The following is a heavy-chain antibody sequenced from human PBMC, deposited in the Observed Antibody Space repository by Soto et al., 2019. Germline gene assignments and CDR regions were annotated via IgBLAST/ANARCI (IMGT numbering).Heavy chain of an antibody. Sequence: QVQLQQWGAGLLKPSETLSLTCAVYGGSLSGYYWSWIHQPPGKGLEWIGEINHSGSANYNPSIKSRFTILVDTSKNQFSVKRNSVTAADTAVFYCARSSYFAPQRGVFDSWGHGTLVTVSS. CDR2: INHSGSA. J-gene: IGHJ4*01. V-gene: IGHV4-34*01. CDR1: GGSLSGYY. CDR3: ARSSYFAPQRGVFDS. D-gene: IGHD3-9*01.